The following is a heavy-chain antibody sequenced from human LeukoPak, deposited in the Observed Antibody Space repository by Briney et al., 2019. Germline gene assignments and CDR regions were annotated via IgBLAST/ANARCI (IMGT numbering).Heavy chain of an antibody. D-gene: IGHD7-27*01. CDR3: ARNWGAAGWDNYNGMDV. V-gene: IGHV4-39*01. CDR2: IYYSGST. J-gene: IGHJ6*02. Sequence: SETLSLTCTVSGGSISSSSYYWGWIRQPPGKGLEWIGSIYYSGSTYYNPSLKSRVTISVDTSKNQFYLKLTPATAADTAVYYCARNWGAAGWDNYNGMDVWGQGTTVIVSS. CDR1: GGSISSSSYY.